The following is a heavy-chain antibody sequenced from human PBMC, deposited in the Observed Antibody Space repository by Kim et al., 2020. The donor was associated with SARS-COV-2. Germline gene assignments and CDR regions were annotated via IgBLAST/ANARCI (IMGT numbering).Heavy chain of an antibody. V-gene: IGHV4-39*01. Sequence: SETLSLTCTVSGGSISSSTYYWVWIRQPPGKGLEWIGSIYYSGSTYYNTSLKSRVTISVDTSKNQFSLKLNSVTAADTAVYYCADLRRHNYYMDVWGKGTTVTVSS. CDR3: ADLRRHNYYMDV. CDR1: GGSISSSTYY. CDR2: IYYSGST. D-gene: IGHD4-17*01. J-gene: IGHJ6*03.